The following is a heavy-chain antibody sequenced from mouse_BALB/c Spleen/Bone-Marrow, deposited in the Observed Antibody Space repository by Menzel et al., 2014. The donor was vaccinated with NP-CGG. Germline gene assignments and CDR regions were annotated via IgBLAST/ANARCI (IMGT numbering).Heavy chain of an antibody. CDR2: ISTYSGNT. CDR3: ARSNYGSSYVFDY. J-gene: IGHJ2*01. Sequence: QVQLKESGPELVRPGVSVKISCKGSGYTFTDYAMHWVKQSHAKSLEWTGVISTYSGNTNYNQKFKGKATMTVDKSSSTAYMELARLTSEDSAIYYCARSNYGSSYVFDYWGQGTTLTVSS. V-gene: IGHV1-67*01. D-gene: IGHD1-1*01. CDR1: GYTFTDYA.